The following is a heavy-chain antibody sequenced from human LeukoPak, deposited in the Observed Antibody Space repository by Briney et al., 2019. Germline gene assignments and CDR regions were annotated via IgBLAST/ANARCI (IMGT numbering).Heavy chain of an antibody. J-gene: IGHJ6*03. CDR2: INPNSGGT. V-gene: IGHV1-2*04. CDR3: ARDDLIAAAGHRYMDV. CDR1: GYTFTGYY. Sequence: ASVKVSCKASGYTFTGYYMHWVRQAPGQGLEWMGWINPNSGGTNYAQKFQGWVTMTRDTSISTAYMELSRLRSDDTAVYYCARDDLIAAAGHRYMDVWGKGTTVTVSS. D-gene: IGHD6-13*01.